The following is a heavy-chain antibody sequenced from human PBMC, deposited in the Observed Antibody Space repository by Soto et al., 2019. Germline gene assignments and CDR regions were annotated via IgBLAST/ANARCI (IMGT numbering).Heavy chain of an antibody. CDR3: ARRASR. D-gene: IGHD1-26*01. Sequence: EVQLVESGGGLVQPGGSLRLSCSVSGFTFSSSETYWVRQAPGKGLEWISYIHPSGQPIFYAASVKGRCTISRDNANNSLLRQMNSLSAEDTAVYYCARRASRWGQGTMVTVSS. J-gene: IGHJ3*01. CDR1: GFTFSSSE. V-gene: IGHV3-48*03. CDR2: IHPSGQPI.